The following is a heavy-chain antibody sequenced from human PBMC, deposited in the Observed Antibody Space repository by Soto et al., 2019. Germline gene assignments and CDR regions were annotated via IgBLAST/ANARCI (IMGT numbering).Heavy chain of an antibody. CDR3: ARDFDSSGYDYSLPYHYGMDV. D-gene: IGHD3-22*01. V-gene: IGHV1-3*04. CDR2: INTGNGNT. J-gene: IGHJ6*02. CDR1: GYAFTTHA. Sequence: ASVKVSCKASGYAFTTHAVHWVRQAPGQSLEWMGWINTGNGNTKYSQNFQARVTITSDTSASIAYMELSSLRSEDTAVYYCARDFDSSGYDYSLPYHYGMDVWGQGTTVTVSS.